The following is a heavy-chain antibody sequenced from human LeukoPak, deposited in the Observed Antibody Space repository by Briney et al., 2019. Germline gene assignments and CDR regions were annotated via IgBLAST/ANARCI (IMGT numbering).Heavy chain of an antibody. J-gene: IGHJ4*02. CDR3: AKGDLSGYSGYENTALDY. Sequence: GGSLRLSCAASGFTFSSYGMHWVRQAPGMGLEWVAVITYDGSNKYYADSVKGRFIISRDNSKNTLYLQMNSLRAEDTAVYYCAKGDLSGYSGYENTALDYWGQGTLVTVSS. D-gene: IGHD5-12*01. CDR2: ITYDGSNK. CDR1: GFTFSSYG. V-gene: IGHV3-30*18.